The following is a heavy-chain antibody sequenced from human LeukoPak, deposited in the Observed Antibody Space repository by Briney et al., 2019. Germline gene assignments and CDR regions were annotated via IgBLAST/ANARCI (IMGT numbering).Heavy chain of an antibody. Sequence: GASVKVSCKASGGTFSSYAISWVRQAPGQGLEWMGRIIPISGIANYAQKFQGRVTITADKSTGTAYMELSGLRSGDTAVYYCARAYSSGWYFLGYWGQGTLVTVSS. D-gene: IGHD6-19*01. CDR1: GGTFSSYA. CDR2: IIPISGIA. CDR3: ARAYSSGWYFLGY. J-gene: IGHJ4*02. V-gene: IGHV1-69*04.